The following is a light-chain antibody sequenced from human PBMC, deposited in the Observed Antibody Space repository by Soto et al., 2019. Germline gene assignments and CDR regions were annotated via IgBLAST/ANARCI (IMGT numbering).Light chain of an antibody. CDR2: DAS. Sequence: ATLSRMASQSVSSIYSAWYQQKPGQAPRLLIYDASKRATGIPARFSGSGSGTDFTLTISRLAPDAFAVYYCQHYGSSPWTFGQGTKVDIK. CDR1: QSVSSIY. V-gene: IGKV3-20*01. J-gene: IGKJ1*01. CDR3: QHYGSSPWT.